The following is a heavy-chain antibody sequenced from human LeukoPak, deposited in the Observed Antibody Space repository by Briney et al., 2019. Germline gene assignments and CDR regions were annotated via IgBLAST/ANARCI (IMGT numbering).Heavy chain of an antibody. CDR3: ARDSYGGPRDY. V-gene: IGHV3-30-3*01. CDR2: ISYDGSSK. CDR1: GFTFSSYA. D-gene: IGHD4-23*01. J-gene: IGHJ4*02. Sequence: GGSLRLSCAASGFTFSSYAMHCVRQAPGKGLEWVALISYDGSSKYYADSVKGRFTISRDSSKNTLYVQMNSLRPEDTAVYYCARDSYGGPRDYRGQGTLVTVSS.